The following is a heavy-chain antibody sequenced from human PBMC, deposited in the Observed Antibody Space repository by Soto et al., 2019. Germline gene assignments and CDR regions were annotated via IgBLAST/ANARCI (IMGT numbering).Heavy chain of an antibody. V-gene: IGHV4-30-4*01. D-gene: IGHD5-12*01. CDR3: ARYSGYEGLRFDP. Sequence: QVQLQESGPGLVKPSQTLSLTCTVSGGSISSGDYYWSWIRQPPGKGLEWVGCIYYSGSTYYNPSLKSRVTISVDTSKNQFSLNLSSVTAADTAVYYCARYSGYEGLRFDPWGQGTLVTVSS. CDR2: IYYSGST. J-gene: IGHJ5*02. CDR1: GGSISSGDYY.